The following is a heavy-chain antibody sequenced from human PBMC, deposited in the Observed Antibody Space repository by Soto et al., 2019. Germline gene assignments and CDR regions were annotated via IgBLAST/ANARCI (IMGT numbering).Heavy chain of an antibody. CDR3: ARDIAVAGTSVYFDY. CDR2: INPSGGST. V-gene: IGHV1-46*03. CDR1: GYTFTSYY. D-gene: IGHD6-19*01. Sequence: GASVKVSCKASGYTFTSYYMHWVRQAPGQGLEWMGIINPSGGSTSYAQKFQGRVTMTRDTSTSTVYMELSSLRSEDTAVYYCARDIAVAGTSVYFDYWGQGTLVTVSS. J-gene: IGHJ4*02.